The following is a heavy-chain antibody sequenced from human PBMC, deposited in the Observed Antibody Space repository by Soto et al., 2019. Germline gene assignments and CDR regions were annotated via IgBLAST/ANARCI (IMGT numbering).Heavy chain of an antibody. J-gene: IGHJ4*02. CDR3: ARQISGSSPQSFDY. Sequence: EVQLVQSGAEMKKPGESLQISCQGSGYPFSEHWIAWVRQTPGQGLEWMGIIWPDDSDNRYSPSFQGRVTVSADKSTNTAYLQWSSLRTSDTAIYYCARQISGSSPQSFDYWGQGTLVTVSS. V-gene: IGHV5-51*01. CDR1: GYPFSEHW. CDR2: IWPDDSDN. D-gene: IGHD3-10*01.